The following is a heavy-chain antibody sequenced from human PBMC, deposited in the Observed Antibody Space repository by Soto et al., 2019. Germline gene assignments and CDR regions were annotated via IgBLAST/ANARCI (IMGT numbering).Heavy chain of an antibody. V-gene: IGHV1-46*01. CDR3: ARDPRYYDSSGYYYRNWFDP. J-gene: IGHJ5*02. CDR1: GYTFTSYY. D-gene: IGHD3-22*01. CDR2: INPSGGST. Sequence: ASVKVSCKASGYTFTSYYMHWVRQAPGQGLEWMGIINPSGGSTSYAQKFQGRVTMTRDTSTSTVYMELSSLRSEDTAVYYCARDPRYYDSSGYYYRNWFDPWGQGTLVTVSS.